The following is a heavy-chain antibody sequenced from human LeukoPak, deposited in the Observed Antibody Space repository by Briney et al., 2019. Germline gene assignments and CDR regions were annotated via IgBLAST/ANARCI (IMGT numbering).Heavy chain of an antibody. D-gene: IGHD4-17*01. J-gene: IGHJ4*02. CDR3: ARDPLTTVTTLDY. V-gene: IGHV1-24*01. CDR2: FDPEDGET. Sequence: GASVKVSCKVSGYTLTELSMHWVRQAPGKGLEWMGGFDPEDGETIYAQKFQGRVTMTTDTSTSTAYMELRSLRSDDTAVYYCARDPLTTVTTLDYWGQGTLVTVSS. CDR1: GYTLTELS.